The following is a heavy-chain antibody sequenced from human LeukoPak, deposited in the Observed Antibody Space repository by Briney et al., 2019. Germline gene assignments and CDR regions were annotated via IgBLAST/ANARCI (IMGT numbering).Heavy chain of an antibody. CDR1: GFTFSSYS. D-gene: IGHD4-17*01. Sequence: GGSLRLSCAASGFTFSSYSMSWVRQAPRKRLGWVSAISGSGGITYYADSVKGRFTISRDNSKNTLYLQMNSLRAEDMAVYYCAKDSGYGDYGGERFDYWGQGTLVTVSS. J-gene: IGHJ4*02. V-gene: IGHV3-23*01. CDR2: ISGSGGIT. CDR3: AKDSGYGDYGGERFDY.